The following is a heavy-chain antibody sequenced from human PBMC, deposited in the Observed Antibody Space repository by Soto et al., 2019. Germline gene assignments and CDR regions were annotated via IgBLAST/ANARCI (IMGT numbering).Heavy chain of an antibody. J-gene: IGHJ3*02. D-gene: IGHD3-16*02. Sequence: SETLSLTCTVFGGSISSGGYYWSWIRQNPGKGLEWIGYIYYSGSTYYSPSLKSRVTISVDTSKNQVSLKLSSVSAADTAVYYCARDQGLHLGELSLGVDAFDIWGQGTMVTVSS. CDR2: IYYSGST. CDR1: GGSISSGGYY. V-gene: IGHV4-31*03. CDR3: ARDQGLHLGELSLGVDAFDI.